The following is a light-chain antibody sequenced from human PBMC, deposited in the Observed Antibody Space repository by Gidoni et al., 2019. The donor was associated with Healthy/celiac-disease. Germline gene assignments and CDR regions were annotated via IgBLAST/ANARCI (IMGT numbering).Light chain of an antibody. J-gene: IGKJ1*01. CDR3: QQYHDYPWT. V-gene: IGKV1-5*03. CDR1: QTINSW. CDR2: KAS. Sequence: DIQMTQSPSTLSASVGDRVTITCRASQTINSWLAWYQQKPGTAPKVLISKASTLESGVPSRFSGSQSGTEFTLTINSLQPDDFATYYCQQYHDYPWTFGQGTKVDVK.